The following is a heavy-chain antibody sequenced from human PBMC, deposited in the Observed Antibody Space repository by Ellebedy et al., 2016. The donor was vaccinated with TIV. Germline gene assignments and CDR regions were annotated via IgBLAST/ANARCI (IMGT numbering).Heavy chain of an antibody. Sequence: SETLSLXXAVYGGSFSGYYWSWIRQPPGKGLEWIGEINHSGSTNYNPSLKSRVTISVDTSKNQFSLKLSSVTAADTAVYYCARRDGYVRFRYWGQGTLVTVSS. D-gene: IGHD5-24*01. J-gene: IGHJ4*02. CDR3: ARRDGYVRFRY. V-gene: IGHV4-34*01. CDR2: INHSGST. CDR1: GGSFSGYY.